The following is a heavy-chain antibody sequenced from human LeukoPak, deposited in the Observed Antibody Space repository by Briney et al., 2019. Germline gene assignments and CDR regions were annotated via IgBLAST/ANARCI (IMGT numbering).Heavy chain of an antibody. CDR2: IYYTGGT. CDR3: ARDLVVRGSKDY. V-gene: IGHV4-59*12. D-gene: IGHD3-10*01. CDR1: GGSISPFY. Sequence: SETLSLTCTVSGGSISPFYWNWIRQPPGKGLEWIGYIYYTGGTSYSPSLNSRATISVDTSKNQISLKLNSVTAADTAVYYCARDLVVRGSKDYWGQGTLVTVSS. J-gene: IGHJ4*02.